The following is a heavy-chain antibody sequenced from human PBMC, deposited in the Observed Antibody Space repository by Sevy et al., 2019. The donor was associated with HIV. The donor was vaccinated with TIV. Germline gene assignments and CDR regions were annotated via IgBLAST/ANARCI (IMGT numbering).Heavy chain of an antibody. CDR1: GSILTELS. J-gene: IGHJ6*02. D-gene: IGHD1-20*01. CDR2: FDPEQGET. Sequence: ASVKVSCKLSGSILTELSMHWVRQAPGKGLEWMGGFDPEQGETIYAHNFQGRVTMTEDTSTDTAYMELSSLRSEDTAVYYCATCGSQPLLPRGVYNFYAMDVWGQGTTVTVSS. CDR3: ATCGSQPLLPRGVYNFYAMDV. V-gene: IGHV1-24*01.